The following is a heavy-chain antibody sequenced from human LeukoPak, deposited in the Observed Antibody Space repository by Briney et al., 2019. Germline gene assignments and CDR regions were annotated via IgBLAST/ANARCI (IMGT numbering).Heavy chain of an antibody. D-gene: IGHD3-22*01. Sequence: GGSLRLSCAVSGITLSNYGTSWVRQAPGKGLEWVAGISDSGGRTNYADSVKGRFTIPRDNPKNTLYLQMNSLRVEDTAVYFCAKRGVVIRVILVGFHKEANYFDSWGQGALVTVSS. CDR1: GITLSNYG. V-gene: IGHV3-23*01. CDR2: ISDSGGRT. CDR3: AKRGVVIRVILVGFHKEANYFDS. J-gene: IGHJ4*02.